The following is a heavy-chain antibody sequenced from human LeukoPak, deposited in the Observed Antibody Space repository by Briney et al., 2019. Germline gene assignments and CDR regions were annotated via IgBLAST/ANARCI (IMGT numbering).Heavy chain of an antibody. Sequence: SGTLSLTCAVYGGSFSGYYWSWIRQPPGKGLEWIGEINHSGSTNYNPSLKSRVTISVDTSKNQFSLKLSSVTAADTAVYYCARLGLLLRYRNYFDYWGQGTLVTVSS. J-gene: IGHJ4*02. V-gene: IGHV4-34*01. CDR2: INHSGST. CDR3: ARLGLLLRYRNYFDY. D-gene: IGHD3-9*01. CDR1: GGSFSGYY.